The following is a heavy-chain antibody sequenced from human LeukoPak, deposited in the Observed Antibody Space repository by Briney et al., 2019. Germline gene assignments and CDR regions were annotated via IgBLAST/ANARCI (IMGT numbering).Heavy chain of an antibody. CDR2: IIPIFGTA. CDR1: GDTFSNYV. Sequence: ASVKVSCKASGDTFSNYVISWVRQAPGQGLEWMGGIIPIFGTANYAQKFQGRVTVTADESTGTAYMELSSLRSEDTAVYYCARVTPSANDYGDFYYYYYMDVWGKGTTVTISS. CDR3: ARVTPSANDYGDFYYYYYMDV. V-gene: IGHV1-69*13. J-gene: IGHJ6*03. D-gene: IGHD4-17*01.